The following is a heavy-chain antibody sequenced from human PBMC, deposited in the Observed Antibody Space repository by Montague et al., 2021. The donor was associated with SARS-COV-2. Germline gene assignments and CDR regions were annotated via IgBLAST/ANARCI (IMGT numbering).Heavy chain of an antibody. D-gene: IGHD2-21*02. J-gene: IGHJ2*01. Sequence: SLRLSCSASGFTFSSHDMHWVRQTAGGGLEWVSAIDIAGDTFYSXSFKGRFSISRENAKSSFYLQMNNLRAGDTAVYYCAREEAGCAGDRCYSYLDLWGRGTLVTVSS. CDR2: IDIAGDT. CDR1: GFTFSSHD. CDR3: AREEAGCAGDRCYSYLDL. V-gene: IGHV3-13*01.